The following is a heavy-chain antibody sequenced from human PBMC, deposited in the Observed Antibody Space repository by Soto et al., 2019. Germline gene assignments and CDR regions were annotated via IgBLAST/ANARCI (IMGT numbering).Heavy chain of an antibody. Sequence: QVQLQQWGAGLLKPSETLSLTCAVYGGSFSGYYWSWIRQPPGKGLEWIGEINHSGSTNYNPSLKSRVTISVDTSKNQFSLKLSSVTAADTAVYYCARDTVTTRINNWFDPWGQGTLVTVSS. CDR1: GGSFSGYY. V-gene: IGHV4-34*01. J-gene: IGHJ5*02. D-gene: IGHD4-4*01. CDR3: ARDTVTTRINNWFDP. CDR2: INHSGST.